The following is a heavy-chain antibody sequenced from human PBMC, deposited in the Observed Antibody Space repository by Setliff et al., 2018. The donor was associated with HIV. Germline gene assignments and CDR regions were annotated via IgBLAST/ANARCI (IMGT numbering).Heavy chain of an antibody. D-gene: IGHD6-19*01. V-gene: IGHV1-69*05. CDR1: GGTFSSYA. CDR2: IIPAFGTA. CDR3: ARDGLLVAGIRFDY. Sequence: GASVKVSCKTSGGTFSSYAVSWVRQAPGQGLEWMGGIIPAFGTANYAQKFQGRVTITTDESTSTAYMELSGLRSEDTAVYFCARDGLLVAGIRFDYWGQGTLVTV. J-gene: IGHJ4*01.